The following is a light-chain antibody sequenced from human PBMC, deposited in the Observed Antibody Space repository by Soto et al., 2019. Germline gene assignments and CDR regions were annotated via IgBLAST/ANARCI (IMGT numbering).Light chain of an antibody. CDR2: FAS. CDR1: QSIRNY. V-gene: IGKV1-39*01. J-gene: IGKJ4*01. Sequence: DIQMTQSPSSLSASVGDRVTITCRASQSIRNYLNWYQQKPGKAPKLLIDFASSLQSGVPSRFSGSGSGTDFTLTITSLQPADFATYYCQQTYTTPLTFGGGTKVDIK. CDR3: QQTYTTPLT.